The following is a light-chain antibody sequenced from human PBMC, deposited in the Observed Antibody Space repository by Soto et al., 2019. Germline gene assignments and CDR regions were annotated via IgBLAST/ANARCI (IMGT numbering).Light chain of an antibody. J-gene: IGKJ5*01. CDR3: QQRGEWPPGAT. CDR1: QSVSTY. CDR2: DAS. V-gene: IGKV3-11*01. Sequence: EIVLTQSPATLSLAPGERATLSCRASQSVSTYLAWYQQKPGQAPRLLIYDASKRATGIPARFSGSGSGTDFTLTISSLEPEDFAVYYCQQRGEWPPGATFGQGTRLEIK.